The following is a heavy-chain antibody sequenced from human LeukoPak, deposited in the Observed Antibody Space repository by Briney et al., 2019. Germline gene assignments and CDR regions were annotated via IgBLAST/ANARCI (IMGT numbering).Heavy chain of an antibody. J-gene: IGHJ6*02. D-gene: IGHD6-13*01. CDR2: INPNSGGT. CDR3: ATSAAAGSYYYYGMDV. V-gene: IGHV1-2*02. CDR1: GYTFTGYY. Sequence: ASVKVSCKASGYTFTGYYMHWVRQAPGQGLEWMGWINPNSGGTNYAQKFQGRVTMTRDTSISTAYMELSRLRSDDTAVYYCATSAAAGSYYYYGMDVWGQGTTVTVSS.